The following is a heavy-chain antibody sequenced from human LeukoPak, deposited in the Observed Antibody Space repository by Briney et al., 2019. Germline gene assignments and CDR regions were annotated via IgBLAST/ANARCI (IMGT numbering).Heavy chain of an antibody. CDR2: ISGSGDRT. CDR1: GFSFANSV. J-gene: IGHJ4*02. CDR3: AKDNRRHYTSGPNPDSLH. V-gene: IGHV3-23*01. D-gene: IGHD6-19*01. Sequence: GGSLRLSCAASGFSFANSVISWIRQAPGKGPEWVSAISGSGDRTDYADSVRGRFTISRDNAKNSLYLQMDSLRVEDTAFYYCAKDNRRHYTSGPNPDSLHWGQGALVTVSS.